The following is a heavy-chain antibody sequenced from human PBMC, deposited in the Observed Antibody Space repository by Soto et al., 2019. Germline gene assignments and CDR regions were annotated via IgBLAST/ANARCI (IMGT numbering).Heavy chain of an antibody. CDR1: GFTFSSYG. D-gene: IGHD6-19*01. CDR3: AKDLLAVAAKTYDAFDI. V-gene: IGHV3-30*18. J-gene: IGHJ3*02. CDR2: ISYDGSNK. Sequence: PGGSLRLSWAASGFTFSSYGMHWVRQAPGKGLEWVAVISYDGSNKYYADSVKGRFTISRDNSKNTLYLQMNSLRAEDTAVYYCAKDLLAVAAKTYDAFDIWGQGTMVTVSS.